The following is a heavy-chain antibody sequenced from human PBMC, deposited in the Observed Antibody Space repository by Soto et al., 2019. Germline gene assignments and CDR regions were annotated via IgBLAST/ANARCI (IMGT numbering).Heavy chain of an antibody. Sequence: ASVKVSCKTSGATSNNYVIYWVRQAPGQGLEWMGIINPSGGSTSYAQKFQGRVTMTRDTSTSTVYMELSSLGSEDTAVHYCARGSSSSGGGAFDIWGQGTMVTVSS. D-gene: IGHD6-6*01. J-gene: IGHJ3*02. CDR3: ARGSSSSGGGAFDI. V-gene: IGHV1-46*02. CDR2: INPSGGST. CDR1: GATSNNYV.